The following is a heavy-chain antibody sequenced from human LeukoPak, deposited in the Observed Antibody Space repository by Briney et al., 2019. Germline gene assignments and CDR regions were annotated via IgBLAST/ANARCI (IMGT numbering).Heavy chain of an antibody. V-gene: IGHV4-34*01. J-gene: IGHJ4*02. Sequence: SETLSLTCAVYGGSFSGYYWSWIRQSPGKGLEWIGEINHSRSTNYNPSLKSRITISVDTSKNQFSLRLTSVTAADTAVYYCARAEVLPDYFDNSGAFDYWGQGTLVTVSS. D-gene: IGHD3-22*01. CDR1: GGSFSGYY. CDR2: INHSRST. CDR3: ARAEVLPDYFDNSGAFDY.